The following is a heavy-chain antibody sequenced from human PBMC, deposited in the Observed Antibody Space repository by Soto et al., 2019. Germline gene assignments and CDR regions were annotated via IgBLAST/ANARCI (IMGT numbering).Heavy chain of an antibody. CDR1: GLSLSPTAVA. Sequence: SGSTLVTPXPTLTLTYTFSGLSLSPTAVAVGWIRQPPEEALECLALIFCDDDRRYSSSLKSRLTTTKDTSKNHVVLTLTHMDPVDTATYYCAHMLTGTGGHFDHWGQGTLVTVCS. V-gene: IGHV2-5*02. CDR2: IFCDDDR. CDR3: AHMLTGTGGHFDH. J-gene: IGHJ4*02. D-gene: IGHD2-8*02.